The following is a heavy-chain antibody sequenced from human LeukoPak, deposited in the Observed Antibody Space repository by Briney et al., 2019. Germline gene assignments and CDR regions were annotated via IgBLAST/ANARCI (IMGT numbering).Heavy chain of an antibody. CDR3: AKDSKLRSYYYYGMDV. D-gene: IGHD4-17*01. J-gene: IGHJ6*04. Sequence: GRSLRLSCAASGFTFSSYGMHWVRQAPGKGLEWVAVISYDGSNKYYADSVKGRFTISRYTSKNTLYLQMNSMRDEDTAVYYCAKDSKLRSYYYYGMDVWGKGPTVTVSS. CDR1: GFTFSSYG. V-gene: IGHV3-30*18. CDR2: ISYDGSNK.